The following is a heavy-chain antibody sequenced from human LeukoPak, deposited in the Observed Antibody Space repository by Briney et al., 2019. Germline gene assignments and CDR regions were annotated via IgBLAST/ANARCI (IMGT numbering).Heavy chain of an antibody. D-gene: IGHD6-19*01. CDR2: IHYSGTT. J-gene: IGHJ4*02. Sequence: SETLSLTCTVSGGSISTYFWSWIRQPPGKGLEWIGYIHYSGTTKYNPSLKSRVAISVDTSKNQFSLMLTSLTAADTAVYYCARDRGSSGWFYFDYWGQGTSVTASS. V-gene: IGHV4-59*01. CDR3: ARDRGSSGWFYFDY. CDR1: GGSISTYF.